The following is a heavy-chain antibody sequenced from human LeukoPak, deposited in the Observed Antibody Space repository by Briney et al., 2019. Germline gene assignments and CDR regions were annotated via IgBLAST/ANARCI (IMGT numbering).Heavy chain of an antibody. Sequence: GRSLRLSCAAYGFSFSTYGMHWVRQAPGKGLESVAVIWYDGSHQYYADSVKGRFTTSRDMSNNTLYLQMNNLRVDDTALYYCARDLGLRYGSGTYRFDPWGQGTQVIVSS. CDR2: IWYDGSHQ. V-gene: IGHV3-33*08. CDR1: GFSFSTYG. J-gene: IGHJ5*02. CDR3: ARDLGLRYGSGTYRFDP. D-gene: IGHD3-10*01.